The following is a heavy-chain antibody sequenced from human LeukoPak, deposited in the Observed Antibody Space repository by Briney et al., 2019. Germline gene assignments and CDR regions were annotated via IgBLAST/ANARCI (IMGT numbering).Heavy chain of an antibody. Sequence: KTSETLSLTCAVYGGSFSGYYWSWIRQPPGKGLEWIGEVNHSGSTNYNPSLKSRVTISVDTSKNQFSLKLSSVTAADTAVYYCARTSSLRPPIAARRSGWFDPWGQGTLVTVSS. CDR1: GGSFSGYY. D-gene: IGHD6-6*01. V-gene: IGHV4-34*01. J-gene: IGHJ5*02. CDR2: VNHSGST. CDR3: ARTSSLRPPIAARRSGWFDP.